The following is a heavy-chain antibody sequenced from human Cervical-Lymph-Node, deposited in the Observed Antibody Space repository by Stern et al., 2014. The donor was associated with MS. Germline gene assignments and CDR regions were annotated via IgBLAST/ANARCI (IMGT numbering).Heavy chain of an antibody. CDR3: ARGGLDHGFDV. Sequence: VQLVESGGGLVQPGGALRLSCAASGFSFRSYWIHWVRQVPGKGMVGVSRIYNYGTETIYADPVKGRFTTSRDNAKNTLYLQMDSLRVEDTALYYCARGGLDHGFDVWGQGIVVTVSS. D-gene: IGHD3-10*01. J-gene: IGHJ3*01. CDR2: IYNYGTET. V-gene: IGHV3-74*01. CDR1: GFSFRSYW.